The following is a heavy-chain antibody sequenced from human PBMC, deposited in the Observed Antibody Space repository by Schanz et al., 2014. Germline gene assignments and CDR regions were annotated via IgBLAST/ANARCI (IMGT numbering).Heavy chain of an antibody. CDR2: IGGSGGTT. D-gene: IGHD2-15*01. CDR3: VKEEWWRFDP. Sequence: EVQLVESGGGLIQPGGSLRLSCAASGFTFNGAYMTWVRQAPGKGLEWVSTIGGSGGTTYYADSVRGRFTISRDNSKNTLFLQMNSLRAEDTAQYHCVKEEWWRFDPWGQGTLVTVSS. J-gene: IGHJ5*02. V-gene: IGHV3-23*04. CDR1: GFTFNGAY.